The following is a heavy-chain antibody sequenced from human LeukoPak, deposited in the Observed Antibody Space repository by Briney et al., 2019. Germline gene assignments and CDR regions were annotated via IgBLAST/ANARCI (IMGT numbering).Heavy chain of an antibody. D-gene: IGHD5-18*01. Sequence: PSQTLSLTCAVSGDSISSGGYCWRWIRQPPGKGLEWIGSIYHSGSTYYNPSLKSRVTISVDTSKNQFSLKLSSVTAADTAVYYCAREHYSGYSAQGGMDVWGQGTTVTVSS. CDR1: GDSISSGGYC. CDR2: IYHSGST. J-gene: IGHJ6*02. V-gene: IGHV4-30-2*03. CDR3: AREHYSGYSAQGGMDV.